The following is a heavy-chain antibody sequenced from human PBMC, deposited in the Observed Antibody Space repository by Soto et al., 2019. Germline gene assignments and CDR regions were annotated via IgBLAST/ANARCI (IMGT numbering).Heavy chain of an antibody. Sequence: SVKVSCKASGGTFSNYTISWVRQAPGQGLEWMARIIPILGIANYAQKFQGRVTITADNSTSTAYMELSSLRSEDTAVYYCARFRGSYGMDVWGLGTTVTVSS. V-gene: IGHV1-69*02. D-gene: IGHD3-10*01. CDR3: ARFRGSYGMDV. CDR1: GGTFSNYT. CDR2: IIPILGIA. J-gene: IGHJ6*02.